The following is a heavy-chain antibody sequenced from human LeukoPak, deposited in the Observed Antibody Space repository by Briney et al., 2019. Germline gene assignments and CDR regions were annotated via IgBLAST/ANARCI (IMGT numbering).Heavy chain of an antibody. CDR3: ARERPLTTGSYFDL. CDR1: GGSISSGGYN. CDR2: ISHSGTT. V-gene: IGHV4-39*07. J-gene: IGHJ4*02. D-gene: IGHD4/OR15-4a*01. Sequence: PSQTLSLTCTVSGGSISSGGYNWSWIRQPPGKGLEWIGSISHSGTTLYNPSLMSRVTISKDTSKNQFSLKVTSVTAADTAVYFCARERPLTTGSYFDLWGQGILVTVSS.